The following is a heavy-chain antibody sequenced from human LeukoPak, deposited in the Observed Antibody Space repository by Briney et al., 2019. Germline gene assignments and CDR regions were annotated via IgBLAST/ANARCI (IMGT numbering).Heavy chain of an antibody. CDR3: ARVSVVTAGSIDY. Sequence: GGSLRLSCAASGFTVSSNYMSWVRQAPGKGLEWVSVIYSGGSTYYADSVKGRFTISRDNSKNTLYLQMNSLRAEDTAVYYCARVSVVTAGSIDYWGQGTLVTVSS. J-gene: IGHJ4*02. V-gene: IGHV3-66*01. CDR2: IYSGGST. D-gene: IGHD2-21*02. CDR1: GFTVSSNY.